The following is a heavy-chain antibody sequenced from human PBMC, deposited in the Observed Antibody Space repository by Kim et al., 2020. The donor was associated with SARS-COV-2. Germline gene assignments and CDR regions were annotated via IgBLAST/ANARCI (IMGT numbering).Heavy chain of an antibody. J-gene: IGHJ6*02. Sequence: SVKVSCKASGGTFSSYAISWVRQAPGQGLEWMGGIIPIFGTANYAQKFQGRVTITADESTSTAYMELSSLRSEDTAVYYCARDRGFYDILTGYAPNYYYYGIDVWGQGTTVTVSS. CDR1: GGTFSSYA. V-gene: IGHV1-69*13. CDR2: IIPIFGTA. D-gene: IGHD3-9*01. CDR3: ARDRGFYDILTGYAPNYYYYGIDV.